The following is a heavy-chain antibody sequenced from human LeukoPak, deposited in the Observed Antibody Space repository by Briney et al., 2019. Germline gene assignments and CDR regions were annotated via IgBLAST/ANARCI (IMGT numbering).Heavy chain of an antibody. CDR1: GFTFSDYG. J-gene: IGHJ4*02. Sequence: PGGSLRLSCAASGFTFSDYGMHWVRQAPGKGLEWVAFIRYDGSNKYYADSVKGRFTISRDNSKNTLYLQMNSLRAEDTALYYCAKEGTASKPSDLDYWGQGTLVTVSS. CDR3: AKEGTASKPSDLDY. CDR2: IRYDGSNK. V-gene: IGHV3-30*02. D-gene: IGHD1-1*01.